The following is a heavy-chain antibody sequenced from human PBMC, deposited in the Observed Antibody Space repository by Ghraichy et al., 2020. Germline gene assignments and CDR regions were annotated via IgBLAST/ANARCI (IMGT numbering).Heavy chain of an antibody. CDR1: GGSFSGYS. J-gene: IGHJ3*02. D-gene: IGHD7-27*01. V-gene: IGHV4-34*01. CDR2: INYSGST. Sequence: SETLSLTCAVYGGSFSGYSWNWFRQPPGKGLEWIGEINYSGSTNYNPSLKSRVTISVDTTKNQFSLRLNSVTAADTAMYYCAGEYWGQDAFDIWGQGTMVTVSS. CDR3: AGEYWGQDAFDI.